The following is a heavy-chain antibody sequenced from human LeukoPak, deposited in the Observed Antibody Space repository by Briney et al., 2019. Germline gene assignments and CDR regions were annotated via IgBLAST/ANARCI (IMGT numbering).Heavy chain of an antibody. Sequence: SVKVSCKASGGTFSSYAITWVRQAPGQGLEWMGRIIPILGIANYAQKFQGRVTITADKSTSTAYMELSSLRSEDTAVYYCARDTAMVGYYFDYWGQGTLVTVSS. V-gene: IGHV1-69*04. J-gene: IGHJ4*02. CDR1: GGTFSSYA. D-gene: IGHD5-18*01. CDR3: ARDTAMVGYYFDY. CDR2: IIPILGIA.